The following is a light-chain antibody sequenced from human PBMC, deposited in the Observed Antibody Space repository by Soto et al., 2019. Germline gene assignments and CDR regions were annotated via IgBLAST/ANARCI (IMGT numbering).Light chain of an antibody. V-gene: IGKV1-27*01. J-gene: IGKJ1*01. CDR1: QGIGTY. CDR3: QKYNSAPWT. CDR2: AAS. Sequence: DIQMTQSPSSLSASVGDRVTITCRARQGIGTYLAWYQQKPGKVPKLLIYAASTLQSGVPSRFSGSGSGTDFTLTISSLQPEDVATYYCQKYNSAPWTFGQGTKVEIK.